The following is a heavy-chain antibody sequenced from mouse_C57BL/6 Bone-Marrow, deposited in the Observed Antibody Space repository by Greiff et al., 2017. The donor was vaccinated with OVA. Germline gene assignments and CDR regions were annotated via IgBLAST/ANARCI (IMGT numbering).Heavy chain of an antibody. Sequence: EVQGVESGGGLVKPGGSLKLSRAASGFTFSDYGMHWVRQAPEKGLEWVAYISSGSSTIYYADTVKGRFTISRDNAKNTLFLQMTSLRSEDTAMYYCARSSITTVWYFDVWGTGTTVTVSS. V-gene: IGHV5-17*01. J-gene: IGHJ1*03. CDR2: ISSGSSTI. CDR1: GFTFSDYG. D-gene: IGHD1-1*01. CDR3: ARSSITTVWYFDV.